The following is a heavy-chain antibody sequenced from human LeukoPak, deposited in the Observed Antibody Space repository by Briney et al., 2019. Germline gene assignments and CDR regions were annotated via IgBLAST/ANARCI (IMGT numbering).Heavy chain of an antibody. V-gene: IGHV3-30*18. Sequence: GGSLRLSCAVSGFTFTNFGMHWVRQAPGKGLEWVAVISYDGSNKYYADSVKGRFTISRDNSKNTLYLQMISLRAEDSAVYYCAKDRSSGGSYYYGMDVWGQGTTVTVS. CDR2: ISYDGSNK. CDR3: AKDRSSGGSYYYGMDV. CDR1: GFTFTNFG. D-gene: IGHD5-12*01. J-gene: IGHJ6*02.